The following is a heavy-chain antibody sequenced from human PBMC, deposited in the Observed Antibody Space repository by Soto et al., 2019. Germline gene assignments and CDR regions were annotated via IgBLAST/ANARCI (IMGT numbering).Heavy chain of an antibody. CDR1: GYTFTGYY. V-gene: IGHV1-2*04. CDR3: ARAGPDCSSTSCYGDYYYYGMDV. J-gene: IGHJ6*02. D-gene: IGHD2-2*01. CDR2: INPNSGGT. Sequence: ASVKVSCKASGYTFTGYYMHWLRQAPGQGLEWMGWINPNSGGTNYAQKFQGWVTMTRDTSISTAYMELSRLRSDDTAVYYCARAGPDCSSTSCYGDYYYYGMDVWGQGTTVTVSS.